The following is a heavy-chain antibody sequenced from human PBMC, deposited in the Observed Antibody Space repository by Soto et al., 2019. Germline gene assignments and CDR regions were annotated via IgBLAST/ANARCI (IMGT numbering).Heavy chain of an antibody. Sequence: GGSLRLSCVASGFTFRSYCMHWFRQVPGEGLVWVSRICGDESATTYADSVKGRFTTTRDNADNTLYLQMNGLRAEDSAVYYCVRGTSAWRGMDYWGQGTLVTVSS. V-gene: IGHV3-74*01. CDR1: GFTFRSYC. J-gene: IGHJ4*02. D-gene: IGHD6-19*01. CDR2: ICGDESAT. CDR3: VRGTSAWRGMDY.